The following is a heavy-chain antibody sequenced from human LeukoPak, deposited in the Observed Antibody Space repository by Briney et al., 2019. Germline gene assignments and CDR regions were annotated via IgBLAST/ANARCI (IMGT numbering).Heavy chain of an antibody. CDR1: GFTFSNYG. J-gene: IGHJ4*02. Sequence: GGSLRLSCAASGFTFSNYGMNWVRQAPGKGLEWVSAISGSGGGTFYADSVKGRFTISRDNSKNTLYLQMNSLRAEDTAVYYCAKDRDFDYGFFDYWGQGTLVTVSS. CDR3: AKDRDFDYGFFDY. CDR2: ISGSGGGT. D-gene: IGHD4-17*01. V-gene: IGHV3-23*01.